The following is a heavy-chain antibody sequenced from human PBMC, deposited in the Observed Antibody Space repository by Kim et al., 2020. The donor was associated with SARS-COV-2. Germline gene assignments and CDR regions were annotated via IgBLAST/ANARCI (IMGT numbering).Heavy chain of an antibody. J-gene: IGHJ6*03. V-gene: IGHV4-34*01. CDR3: ARGLHSPVNYYYMDV. CDR1: GGTFTGYN. Sequence: SETLSLTCAVYGGTFTGYNWNWIRKAPGKGLEWIGEINHSGVTKYKPSLESRVTIAVDRSTNQFSLKLISVTAADTAIYYCARGLHSPVNYYYMDVWARGTTVTVSS. CDR2: INHSGVT. D-gene: IGHD4-17*01.